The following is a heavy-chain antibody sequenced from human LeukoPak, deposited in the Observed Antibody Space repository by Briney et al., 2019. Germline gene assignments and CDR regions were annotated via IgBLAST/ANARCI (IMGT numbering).Heavy chain of an antibody. CDR3: AREEDFWSGYYTPEGFDY. J-gene: IGHJ4*02. D-gene: IGHD3-3*01. CDR2: IYYSGST. CDR1: GGSISSSSYH. V-gene: IGHV4-39*02. Sequence: PSETLSLTCTVSGGSISSSSYHWGWIRQPPGKGLEWIGSIYYSGSTYYNPSLKSRVTISVDTSKNQFSLKLSSVTAADTAVYYCAREEDFWSGYYTPEGFDYWGQGTLVTVSS.